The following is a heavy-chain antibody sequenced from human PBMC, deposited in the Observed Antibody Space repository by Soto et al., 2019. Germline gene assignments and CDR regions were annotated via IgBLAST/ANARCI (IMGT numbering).Heavy chain of an antibody. Sequence: SVKVSCKASGGTFSSYAISWVRQAPGQGLEWMGGLIPIFGTANYAQKFQGRVTITADESTSTAYMELSSLRSEDTAVYYCARVGCSSTSCYDWFDPWGQGTLVTVS. CDR2: LIPIFGTA. D-gene: IGHD2-2*01. CDR3: ARVGCSSTSCYDWFDP. V-gene: IGHV1-69*13. CDR1: GGTFSSYA. J-gene: IGHJ5*02.